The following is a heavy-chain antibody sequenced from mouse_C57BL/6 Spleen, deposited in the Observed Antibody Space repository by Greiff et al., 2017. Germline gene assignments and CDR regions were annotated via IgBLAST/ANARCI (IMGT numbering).Heavy chain of an antibody. CDR3: ARGYYGSSYVGY. V-gene: IGHV14-2*01. Sequence: VQLKQSGAELVKPGASVKLSCTASGFNIKDYYMPWVKQRTEQGLEWIGRIDPEDGETKYAPTFQGKATITADTSSNTAYLQLSSLTSEGTAVYCCARGYYGSSYVGYWGQGTTLTVSS. J-gene: IGHJ2*01. CDR2: IDPEDGET. D-gene: IGHD1-1*01. CDR1: GFNIKDYY.